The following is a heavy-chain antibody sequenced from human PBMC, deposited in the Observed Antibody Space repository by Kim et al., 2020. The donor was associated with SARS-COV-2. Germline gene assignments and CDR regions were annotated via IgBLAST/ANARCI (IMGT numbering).Heavy chain of an antibody. CDR1: GYSFTSYW. Sequence: GESLKISCKGSGYSFTSYWISWVRQMPGKGLEWMGRIDPSDSYTNYSPSFQGHVTISADKSISTAYLQWSSLKASDTAMYYCARHVKSNWGSNYFDYWGQGTLVTVSS. J-gene: IGHJ4*02. CDR2: IDPSDSYT. CDR3: ARHVKSNWGSNYFDY. V-gene: IGHV5-10-1*01. D-gene: IGHD7-27*01.